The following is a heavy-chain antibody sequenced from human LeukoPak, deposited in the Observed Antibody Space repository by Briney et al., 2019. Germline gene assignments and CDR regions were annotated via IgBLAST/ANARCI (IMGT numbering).Heavy chain of an antibody. CDR3: ARDRDSSSLQEHYYGMDV. V-gene: IGHV3-7*01. CDR2: IKQDGTEK. D-gene: IGHD6-6*01. J-gene: IGHJ6*02. Sequence: PGGSLRLSCGASGFTFSTYWMNWVRQAPGKGLEWVANIKQDGTEKYYVDSVKGRFTISRDNAKNSLYLQMNSLRAEDTAVYYCARDRDSSSLQEHYYGMDVWGQGTTVTVSS. CDR1: GFTFSTYW.